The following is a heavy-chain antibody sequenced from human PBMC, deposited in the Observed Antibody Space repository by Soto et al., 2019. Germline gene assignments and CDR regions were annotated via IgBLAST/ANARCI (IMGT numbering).Heavy chain of an antibody. CDR1: GESFSGHY. J-gene: IGHJ4*02. V-gene: IGHV4-34*02. D-gene: IGHD3-10*01. Sequence: QVQLQQWGTRLLKPSETLSLTCAVFGESFSGHYWSWIRQTPGKGLEWIGEIEPGGSTNYNPSLKSRVRMSVDTTRKQFSLRLNSVIAADTAVYYCARAPMVRGVPLDFDYWGQGTLVTVSS. CDR2: IEPGGST. CDR3: ARAPMVRGVPLDFDY.